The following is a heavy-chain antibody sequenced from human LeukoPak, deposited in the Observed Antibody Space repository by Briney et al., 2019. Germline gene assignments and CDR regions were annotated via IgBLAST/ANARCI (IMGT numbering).Heavy chain of an antibody. J-gene: IGHJ4*02. CDR1: GGSISSYY. Sequence: KSSETLSLTCTVSGGSISSYYWSWIRQPAGKGLEWIGRIYTSGSTNYNPSLKSRVTMSVDTSKNQFPLKLSSVTAADTAVYYCASNWNYEEGFDYWGQGTLVTVSS. CDR3: ASNWNYEEGFDY. D-gene: IGHD1-7*01. CDR2: IYTSGST. V-gene: IGHV4-4*07.